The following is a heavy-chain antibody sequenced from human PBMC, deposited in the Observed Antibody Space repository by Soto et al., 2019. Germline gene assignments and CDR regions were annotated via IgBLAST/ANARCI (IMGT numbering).Heavy chain of an antibody. CDR3: AIDRGGESGSGSHTFYYYYGMDV. V-gene: IGHV4-4*02. CDR2: IYHSGST. Sequence: SETLSLTCTVSGGSISSSNWWSWVRQPPGKGLEWIGEIYHSGSTNYNPSLKSRVTISVDKSKNQFSLKLSSVTAADTAVYYCAIDRGGESGSGSHTFYYYYGMDVWGQGTTVTVSS. D-gene: IGHD3-10*01. J-gene: IGHJ6*02. CDR1: GGSISSSNW.